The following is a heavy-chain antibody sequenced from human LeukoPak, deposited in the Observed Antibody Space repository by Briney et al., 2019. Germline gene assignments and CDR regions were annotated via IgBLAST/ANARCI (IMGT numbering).Heavy chain of an antibody. J-gene: IGHJ4*02. V-gene: IGHV1-69*01. Sequence: SVKVSCKASGGTFSSCAISWVRQAPGQGLEWMGGIIPIFGTANYAQKFQGRVTITADESTSTAYMELSSLRSEDTAVYYCARGGLSMVRGVPFDYWGQGTLVTVSS. CDR1: GGTFSSCA. CDR3: ARGGLSMVRGVPFDY. D-gene: IGHD3-10*01. CDR2: IIPIFGTA.